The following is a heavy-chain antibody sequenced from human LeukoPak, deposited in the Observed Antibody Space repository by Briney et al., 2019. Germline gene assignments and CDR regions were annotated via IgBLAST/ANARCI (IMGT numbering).Heavy chain of an antibody. J-gene: IGHJ4*02. V-gene: IGHV3-23*01. Sequence: PGGSLRLSCAASGFTFSSYAMSWVRQAPGKGLEWVSAISGSGGSTYYADSVKGRFTISRDNAKNSLYLQMNSLRAEDTAVYYCARASRESGLDYWGQGTLVTVSS. CDR2: ISGSGGST. D-gene: IGHD3-3*01. CDR3: ARASRESGLDY. CDR1: GFTFSSYA.